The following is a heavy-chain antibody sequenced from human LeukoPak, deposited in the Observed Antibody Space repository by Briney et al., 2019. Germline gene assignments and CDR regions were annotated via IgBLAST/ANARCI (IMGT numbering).Heavy chain of an antibody. CDR2: INHSGST. D-gene: IGHD3-9*01. J-gene: IGHJ6*02. CDR1: GGSFSGYY. Sequence: PSETLSLTCAVYGGSFSGYYWSWIRQPPGKGLEWIGEINHSGSTNYNPSLKSRVTISVDTSKNQFSLKLSSVTAADTAVYYCAGGPLYYDILTGYYNVLYYGMDVWGQGTTVTVSS. V-gene: IGHV4-34*01. CDR3: AGGPLYYDILTGYYNVLYYGMDV.